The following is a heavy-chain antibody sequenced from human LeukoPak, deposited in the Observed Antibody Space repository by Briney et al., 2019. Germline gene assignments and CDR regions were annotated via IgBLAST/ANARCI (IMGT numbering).Heavy chain of an antibody. CDR2: ISASAGSA. CDR1: GFTFSNYA. Sequence: GGSLRLSCEVSGFTFSNYAMNWVRQVPGKGLEWVSSISASAGSAVYGDSVKGRFTISRVNAENTLYLQMNSLRADDTAIYYCAKDQRSGEYDYGWGPFHIWGQGTMVTVSS. J-gene: IGHJ3*02. V-gene: IGHV3-23*01. CDR3: AKDQRSGEYDYGWGPFHI. D-gene: IGHD3-10*01.